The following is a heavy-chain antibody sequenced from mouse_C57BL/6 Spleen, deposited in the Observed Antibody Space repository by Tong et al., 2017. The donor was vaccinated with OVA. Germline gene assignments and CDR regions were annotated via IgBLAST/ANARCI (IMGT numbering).Heavy chain of an antibody. CDR1: GYTFTSYW. Sequence: VQLQESGAELAKPGASVKLSCKASGYTFTSYWMHWVKQRPGQGLEWIGYINPSSGYTKYNQKFKDKATLTADKSSSTVYMELSRLTSEDSAVYFCARHEDPHYGYDRGAMDYWGQGTSVTVSS. J-gene: IGHJ4*01. CDR3: ARHEDPHYGYDRGAMDY. V-gene: IGHV1-7*01. D-gene: IGHD2-2*01. CDR2: INPSSGYT.